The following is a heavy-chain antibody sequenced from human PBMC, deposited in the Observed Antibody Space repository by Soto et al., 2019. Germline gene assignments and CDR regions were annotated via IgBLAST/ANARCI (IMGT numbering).Heavy chain of an antibody. D-gene: IGHD5-18*01. V-gene: IGHV3-30*18. CDR1: GFTFSDYN. Sequence: EGSLRLSCAASGFTFSDYNMHWVRQAPGKGLEWVALISSDGSNKYYADSVKGRFTISRDNSKNMLYLQMNSLRAEDTAVYYCAKDKGYTYGHAFDYWGQGTLVTVSS. CDR2: ISSDGSNK. J-gene: IGHJ4*02. CDR3: AKDKGYTYGHAFDY.